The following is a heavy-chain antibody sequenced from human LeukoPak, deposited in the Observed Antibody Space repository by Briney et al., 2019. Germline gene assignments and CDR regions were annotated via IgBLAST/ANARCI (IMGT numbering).Heavy chain of an antibody. J-gene: IGHJ5*02. CDR3: ARFLLATRRGNWFDP. D-gene: IGHD6-6*01. CDR2: MNPNSGNT. V-gene: IGHV1-8*03. CDR1: GYTFTTSD. Sequence: ASVKVSCKASGYTFTTSDINWVRQASGQGLEWMGWMNPNSGNTGYAQKFQGRVTFTRNTSTSTAYMELSSLRSEDTAVYYCARFLLATRRGNWFDPWGQGTLVTVSS.